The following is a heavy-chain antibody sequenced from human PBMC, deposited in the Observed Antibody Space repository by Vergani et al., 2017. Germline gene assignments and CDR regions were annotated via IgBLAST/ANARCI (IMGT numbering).Heavy chain of an antibody. CDR2: IWYDGSNK. V-gene: IGHV3-33*08. J-gene: IGHJ4*02. CDR3: ARDEKRWLQGIFDY. D-gene: IGHD5-24*01. Sequence: VQLVESGGGLVQPGGSLRLSCAASGFTFSSYGMHWVRQAPGKGLEWVAVIWYDGSNKYYADSVKGRFTISRDNSKNTLYLQMNSLRAEDTAVYYCARDEKRWLQGIFDYWGQGTLVTVSS. CDR1: GFTFSSYG.